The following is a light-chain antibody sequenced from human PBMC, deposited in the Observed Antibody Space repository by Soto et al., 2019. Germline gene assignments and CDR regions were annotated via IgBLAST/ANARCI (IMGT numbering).Light chain of an antibody. J-gene: IGKJ1*01. CDR3: QQSYSTPHVT. Sequence: DIQMTQSPSSLSASVGDRVTITCLASQSISSYLNWYQQKPGKAPKLLIYAASSLQSGVPSRFSGSGSGTDFTLTISSLQPEDFATYYCQQSYSTPHVTFGQGTKVDIK. CDR2: AAS. V-gene: IGKV1-39*01. CDR1: QSISSY.